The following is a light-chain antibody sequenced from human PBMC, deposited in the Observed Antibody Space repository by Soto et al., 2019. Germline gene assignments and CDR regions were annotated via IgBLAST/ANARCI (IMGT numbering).Light chain of an antibody. J-gene: IGKJ2*01. Sequence: DIQITQSPSSLSAFVGDGVSITCRASQSISSFLNWYQQTPGKAPKLLISGASSLQSGVPPRFRGSGSGTDFTLTISSLQPEDSASYFCQRSHSIPFTFGQGTKVDIK. CDR3: QRSHSIPFT. V-gene: IGKV1-39*01. CDR2: GAS. CDR1: QSISSF.